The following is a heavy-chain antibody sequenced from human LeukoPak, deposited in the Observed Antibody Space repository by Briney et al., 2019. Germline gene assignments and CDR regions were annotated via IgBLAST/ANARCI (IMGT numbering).Heavy chain of an antibody. V-gene: IGHV3-9*01. CDR2: ISWNSGSI. CDR3: AKDLENTAMAKGYYYYYGMDV. Sequence: AGRSLRLSCAASGFTFDDYAMHWVRQAPGKGLEWVSGISWNSGSIGYADSVKGRFTISRDNAKNSLYLQMNSLRAEDTALYYCAKDLENTAMAKGYYYYYGMDVWGQGTTVTVSS. J-gene: IGHJ6*02. CDR1: GFTFDDYA. D-gene: IGHD5-18*01.